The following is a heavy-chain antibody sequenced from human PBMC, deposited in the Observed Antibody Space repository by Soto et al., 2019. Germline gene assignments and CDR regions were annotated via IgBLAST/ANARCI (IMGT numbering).Heavy chain of an antibody. J-gene: IGHJ4*02. D-gene: IGHD6-19*01. CDR3: TTEYSGWPDK. V-gene: IGHV3-15*01. CDR1: EFTFSNAW. CDR2: IKSKTDGGTT. Sequence: GGSLRLSCVASEFTFSNAWMSWVRQTPGKGLEWLGRIKSKTDGGTTDYAAPVKGSFTISRDDSRYTLYLEMNSLKTEDTAVYYCTTEYSGWPDKWGQGTLVTVSS.